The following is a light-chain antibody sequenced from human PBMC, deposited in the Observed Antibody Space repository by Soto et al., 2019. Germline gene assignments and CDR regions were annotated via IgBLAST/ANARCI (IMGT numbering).Light chain of an antibody. CDR1: QRVSSN. V-gene: IGKV3-15*01. CDR2: GAS. Sequence: ELVRTQPPPTLSFSQGERATFSARAIQRVSSNLAWSQQKPGQAPRLLIYGASTRATGIPARFSGSGSGTEFTLTISSLQSEDFAVYYCQQYNNWPRIFTFGPGTKVDIK. J-gene: IGKJ3*01. CDR3: QQYNNWPRIFT.